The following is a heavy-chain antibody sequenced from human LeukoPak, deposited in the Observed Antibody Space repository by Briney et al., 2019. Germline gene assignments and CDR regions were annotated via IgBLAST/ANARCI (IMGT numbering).Heavy chain of an antibody. CDR3: ARGATDYYGSGSYSY. V-gene: IGHV4-59*12. CDR2: IFYTGNV. CDR1: GGSISGYH. Sequence: KPSETLSLTCTVTGGSISGYHWNWIRQSPGKGLEWIGNIFYTGNVDYNPSLQSRVTISVDTSKNQFSLKLSSVTAADTAVYYCARGATDYYGSGSYSYWGQGTLVTVSS. J-gene: IGHJ4*02. D-gene: IGHD3-10*01.